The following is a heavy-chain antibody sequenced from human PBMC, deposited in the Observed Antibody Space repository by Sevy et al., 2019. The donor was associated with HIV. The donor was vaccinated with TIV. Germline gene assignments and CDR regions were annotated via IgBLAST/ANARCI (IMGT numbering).Heavy chain of an antibody. D-gene: IGHD5-18*01. Sequence: SGCLRLSCAASGFTFSISAMTWVRQAPGKGLEWVSVISGSGNSAYYADSVKGRFTISRYNSKNTLSLQINSLRAEDTAVYYCTKGGRSYGDSYFDHWGQGTLVTVSS. CDR3: TKGGRSYGDSYFDH. J-gene: IGHJ4*02. CDR1: GFTFSISA. CDR2: ISGSGNSA. V-gene: IGHV3-23*01.